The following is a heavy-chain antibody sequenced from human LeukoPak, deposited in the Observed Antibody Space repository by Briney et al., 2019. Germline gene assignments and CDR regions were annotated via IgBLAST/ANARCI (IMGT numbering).Heavy chain of an antibody. CDR1: GGSISSIGHY. J-gene: IGHJ3*01. D-gene: IGHD2-2*01. V-gene: IGHV4-39*07. CDR2: IYYSGTT. CDR3: ARAGLVPAATHDAFDV. Sequence: PSETLSLTCTVSGGSISSIGHYWAWIRQPPGKGLEWIASIYYSGTTYYNPSLRSRVTISVDTSKNQFSLKLNSVTAADTAVHYCARAGLVPAATHDAFDVWGQGTMVTVSS.